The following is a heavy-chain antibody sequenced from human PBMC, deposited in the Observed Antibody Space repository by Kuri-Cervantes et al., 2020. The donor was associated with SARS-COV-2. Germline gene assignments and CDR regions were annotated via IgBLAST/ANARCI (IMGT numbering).Heavy chain of an antibody. CDR3: ARTLTRFLEWFLFDY. CDR2: IYYSGST. V-gene: IGHV4-30-4*08. J-gene: IGHJ4*02. CDR1: GGSISSGDHY. D-gene: IGHD3-3*01. Sequence: SETLSLTCTVSGGSISSGDHYWSWIRQPPGKGLEWIGYIYYSGSTYYNPSLKSRVTISVDTSKNQFSLKLSSVTAADTAVYYCARTLTRFLEWFLFDYWGQGTLVTVSS.